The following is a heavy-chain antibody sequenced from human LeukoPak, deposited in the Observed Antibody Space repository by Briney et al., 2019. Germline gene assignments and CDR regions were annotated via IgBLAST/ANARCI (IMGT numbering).Heavy chain of an antibody. CDR1: GFIFSSYA. J-gene: IGHJ4*02. CDR3: AKDRSSSNWYYFDY. D-gene: IGHD6-13*01. V-gene: IGHV3-30*02. CDR2: IRYDGSNK. Sequence: GGSLRLSCAASGFIFSSYAMHWVRQAPGKGLGWVAFIRYDGSNKYYADSVKGRFTISRDNSKNTLYLQMNSLRPEDTAVYYCAKDRSSSNWYYFDYWGQGTLVTVSS.